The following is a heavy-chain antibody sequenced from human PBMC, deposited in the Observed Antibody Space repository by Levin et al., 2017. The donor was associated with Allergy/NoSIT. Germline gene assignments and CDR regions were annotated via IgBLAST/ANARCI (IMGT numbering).Heavy chain of an antibody. CDR3: ARDQRGVPAAIYDYYYYYMDV. J-gene: IGHJ6*03. CDR2: IIPIFGTA. CDR1: GGTFSSYA. Sequence: SVKVSCKASGGTFSSYAISWVRQAPGQGLEWMGGIIPIFGTANYAQKFQGRVTITADKSTSTAYMELSSLRSEDTAVYYCARDQRGVPAAIYDYYYYYMDVWGKGTTVTVSS. D-gene: IGHD2-2*01. V-gene: IGHV1-69*06.